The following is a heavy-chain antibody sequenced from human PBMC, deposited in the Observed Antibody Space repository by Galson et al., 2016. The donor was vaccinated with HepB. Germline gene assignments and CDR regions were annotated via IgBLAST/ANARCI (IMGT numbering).Heavy chain of an antibody. Sequence: SLRLSCAASGFTFSNFWMTWIRQAPGKGLEWVGRTRNRARSYTTDYAASVKGRFTVSRDNSKRSVYLQMNALKPEDTAVYYCTRTGLGDFDYWGRGILVTVSS. CDR1: GFTFSNFW. CDR3: TRTGLGDFDY. CDR2: TRNRARSYTT. V-gene: IGHV3-72*01. J-gene: IGHJ4*02.